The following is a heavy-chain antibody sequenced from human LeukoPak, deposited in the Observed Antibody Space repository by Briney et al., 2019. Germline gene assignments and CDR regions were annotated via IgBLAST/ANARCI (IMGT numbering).Heavy chain of an antibody. V-gene: IGHV1-2*02. CDR2: INPDSGGT. Sequence: ASVKVSCKASGYTFTGYYMHWVRQAPGQGLEWMGWINPDSGGTNYAQKFQGRVTMTRDTSTSTAYMELSRLRSDDTAVYYCVKLGYCSGTSCYFFDYWGQGTLVTVSA. CDR1: GYTFTGYY. J-gene: IGHJ4*02. D-gene: IGHD2-15*01. CDR3: VKLGYCSGTSCYFFDY.